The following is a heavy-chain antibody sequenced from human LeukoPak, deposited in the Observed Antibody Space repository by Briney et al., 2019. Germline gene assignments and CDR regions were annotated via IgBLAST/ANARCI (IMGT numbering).Heavy chain of an antibody. CDR1: GVSISSYY. J-gene: IGHJ3*02. CDR3: ARALQPGVYAFDI. V-gene: IGHV4-59*01. CDR2: IYYSGST. D-gene: IGHD6-13*01. Sequence: PSETLSLTCTVSGVSISSYYWTWIRQPPGEGLEWIGYIYYSGSTNYNPSLKSRVAISVDTSKNQFSLKLSSVTAADTGVYYCARALQPGVYAFDIWGQGTMVTVSS.